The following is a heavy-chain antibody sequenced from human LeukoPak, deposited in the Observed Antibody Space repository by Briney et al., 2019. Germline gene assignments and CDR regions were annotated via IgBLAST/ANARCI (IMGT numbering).Heavy chain of an antibody. J-gene: IGHJ4*02. V-gene: IGHV3-48*03. CDR1: GFTFSSYE. D-gene: IGHD3-16*01. Sequence: GGSLRLSCAASGFTFSSYEMNWVRQAPGKGLEWVSYISSSGSNIHYADSVKGRFTISRDNAKNSLYLQMNSLKTEDTAVYYCARGGGGEPLDYWGQGTLVTVSS. CDR3: ARGGGGEPLDY. CDR2: ISSSGSNI.